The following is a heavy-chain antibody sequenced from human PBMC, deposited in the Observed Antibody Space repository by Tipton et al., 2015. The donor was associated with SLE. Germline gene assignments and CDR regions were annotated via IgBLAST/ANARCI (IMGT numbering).Heavy chain of an antibody. D-gene: IGHD3-9*01. CDR2: ISGSGSNT. CDR1: GFTFSSYE. CDR3: ARDRSDYDILTGPMDV. V-gene: IGHV3-48*03. J-gene: IGHJ6*02. Sequence: SLRLSCAASGFTFSSYEMNWVRQAPGKGLEWVSYISGSGSNTYYANSVKGRFTISRDNAKNSLYLQMNSLRAEDTAVYYCARDRSDYDILTGPMDVWGQGTTVTVSS.